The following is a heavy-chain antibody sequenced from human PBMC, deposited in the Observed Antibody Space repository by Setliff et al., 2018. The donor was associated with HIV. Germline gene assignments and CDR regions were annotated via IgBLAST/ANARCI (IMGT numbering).Heavy chain of an antibody. Sequence: ASVKVSCKASGYTFTGYYMHWVRQAPGQGLEWMGWINPNSGGTNFAQKFQGWVTMTRDTSISTAYMELSRLRSDDTAVYYCARDYYGSSDYPIATYYFDYWGQGTLVTVSS. CDR1: GYTFTGYY. CDR3: ARDYYGSSDYPIATYYFDY. CDR2: INPNSGGT. V-gene: IGHV1-2*04. J-gene: IGHJ4*02. D-gene: IGHD3-22*01.